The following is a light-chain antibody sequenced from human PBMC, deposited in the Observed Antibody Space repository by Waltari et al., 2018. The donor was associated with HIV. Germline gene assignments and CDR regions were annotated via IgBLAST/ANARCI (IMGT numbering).Light chain of an antibody. J-gene: IGKJ4*01. CDR1: QSISSN. V-gene: IGKV1-39*01. CDR3: QQSYSTPIT. Sequence: DIQMTQSPSSLSASVGDRVTITCRASQSISSNLNWYQQKPGKAPKLPIYAASSLQSGVPSRFSGSGSGTDFTLTIRSLQPEDFATYYCQQSYSTPITFGGGTKVEIK. CDR2: AAS.